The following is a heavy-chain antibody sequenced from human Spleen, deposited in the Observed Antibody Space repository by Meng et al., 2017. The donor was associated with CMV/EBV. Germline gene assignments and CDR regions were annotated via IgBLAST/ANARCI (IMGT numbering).Heavy chain of an antibody. V-gene: IGHV5-51*01. Sequence: GESLKISCKGSGYNFGNYWIGWVRQTPGEGLEWMGIIFPGDSDTRYRPSFQGQVTMSADKSTSTAYLQWSNLEASDTAMYYCVKHGGPLGVGGGYFHHWGQGTLVNVSS. CDR3: VKHGGPLGVGGGYFHH. CDR1: GYNFGNYW. J-gene: IGHJ1*01. D-gene: IGHD1-26*01. CDR2: IFPGDSDT.